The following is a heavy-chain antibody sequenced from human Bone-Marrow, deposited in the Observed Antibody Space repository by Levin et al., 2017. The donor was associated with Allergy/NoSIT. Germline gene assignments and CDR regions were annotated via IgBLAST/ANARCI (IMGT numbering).Heavy chain of an antibody. CDR1: SGSISSAGYD. Sequence: SATLSLPCPVSSGSISSAGYDWTWIRQYPGKGLEWIGYISYRGGTYFNPSLKSRLTMSIETSEQHVSLQLTSVRAAATAIYYCARLAGYYVDSWGQGALVTVSS. CDR3: ARLAGYYVDS. D-gene: IGHD1-14*01. CDR2: ISYRGGT. V-gene: IGHV4-31*03. J-gene: IGHJ4*02.